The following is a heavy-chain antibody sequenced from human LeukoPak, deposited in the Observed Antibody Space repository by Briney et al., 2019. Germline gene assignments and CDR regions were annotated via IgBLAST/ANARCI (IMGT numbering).Heavy chain of an antibody. CDR1: GFTFSSYS. J-gene: IGHJ3*02. CDR2: ISSSSSTI. Sequence: GGSLRLSCAASGFTFSSYSMNWVRQAPGKGLEGVSYISSSSSTIYYADSVKGRFTISRDNAKNSLYLQMNSLRAEDTAVYYCAREYYDSSGYGAFDIWGQGTMVTVSS. D-gene: IGHD3-22*01. V-gene: IGHV3-48*04. CDR3: AREYYDSSGYGAFDI.